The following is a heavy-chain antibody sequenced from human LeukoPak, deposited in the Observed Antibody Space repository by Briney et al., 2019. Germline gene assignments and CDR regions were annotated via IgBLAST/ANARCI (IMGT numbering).Heavy chain of an antibody. CDR3: AKTGYQPTIWYYYMDV. D-gene: IGHD5-18*01. J-gene: IGHJ6*03. Sequence: GGSLRLSCTASGFTFSSYGMHWVRQAPGKGLEWVAFIRYDGSNKYYADSVKGRFTISRDNSKNTLYLQMNSLRAEDTAVYYCAKTGYQPTIWYYYMDVWGKGTTVTISS. CDR2: IRYDGSNK. CDR1: GFTFSSYG. V-gene: IGHV3-30*02.